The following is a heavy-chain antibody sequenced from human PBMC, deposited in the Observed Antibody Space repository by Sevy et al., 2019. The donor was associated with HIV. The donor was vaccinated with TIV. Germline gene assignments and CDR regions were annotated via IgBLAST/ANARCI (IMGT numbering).Heavy chain of an antibody. CDR3: STDDLISY. Sequence: GGSLRLSCTASGFDFANAWMNWVRQAPGKGVEWVGHIKSITDGGAADYAAPVKARFTISRHDSKNTLYLHMNSLKAEDTAVYYCSTDDLISYWGRGTLVTVSS. V-gene: IGHV3-15*07. J-gene: IGHJ4*02. CDR2: IKSITDGGAA. CDR1: GFDFANAW.